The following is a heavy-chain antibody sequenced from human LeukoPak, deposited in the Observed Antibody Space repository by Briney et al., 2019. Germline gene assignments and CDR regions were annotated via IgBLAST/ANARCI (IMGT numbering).Heavy chain of an antibody. J-gene: IGHJ4*02. V-gene: IGHV3-53*01. CDR3: ASTSYFWSGYYLDY. Sequence: GGSLRLSCAATGFSVSTNYMTWVRQAPGKGLAWVSLIYSGGSIYYADSVKDRFTISRDNSKNTLYLQMNSLRAEDTAIYYRASTSYFWSGYYLDYWGQGTLVTVSS. D-gene: IGHD3-3*01. CDR2: IYSGGSI. CDR1: GFSVSTNY.